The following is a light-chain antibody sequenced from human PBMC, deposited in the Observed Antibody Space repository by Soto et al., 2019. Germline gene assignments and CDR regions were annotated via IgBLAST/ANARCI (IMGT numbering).Light chain of an antibody. CDR3: QQSYSSPPT. Sequence: DIQMTQSPVSLSASLEDRVIITCRASQSISNHLKWYQQKPGNAPKLLIFAASSLRSGVPSRFSGSRSGPDFTLTISSLQAEDFATDYCQQSYSSPPTFGQGTKVDIK. CDR1: QSISNH. J-gene: IGKJ1*01. CDR2: AAS. V-gene: IGKV1-39*01.